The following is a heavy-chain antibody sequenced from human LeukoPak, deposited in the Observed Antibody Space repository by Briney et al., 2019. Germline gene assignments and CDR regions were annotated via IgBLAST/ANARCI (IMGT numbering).Heavy chain of an antibody. D-gene: IGHD3-10*01. CDR1: GYTFADYY. J-gene: IGHJ4*02. CDR2: ISAYNGNT. V-gene: IGHV1-18*04. CDR3: ARESLTMVRGVMVN. Sequence: GASVKVSCKASGYTFADYYMHWVRQAPGQGLEWMGWISAYNGNTNYAQKLQGRVTMTTDTPTSTACMELRSLRSDDTAVYYCARESLTMVRGVMVNWGQGTLVTVSS.